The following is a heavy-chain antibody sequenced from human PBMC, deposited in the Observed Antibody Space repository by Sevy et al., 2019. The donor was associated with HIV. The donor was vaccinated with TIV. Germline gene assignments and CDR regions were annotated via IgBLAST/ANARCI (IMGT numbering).Heavy chain of an antibody. J-gene: IGHJ4*02. D-gene: IGHD3-22*01. V-gene: IGHV3-23*01. Sequence: RGSPRLSCAASGFTFSTYAMSWVRQAPGKGLEWVSAISASGDTTYYADSVKGRFTISRDKSESTLYLQMNSLRAEDTAIYYCTNHYDTGGRLDYFDYWGQGTLVTVSS. CDR3: TNHYDTGGRLDYFDY. CDR2: ISASGDTT. CDR1: GFTFSTYA.